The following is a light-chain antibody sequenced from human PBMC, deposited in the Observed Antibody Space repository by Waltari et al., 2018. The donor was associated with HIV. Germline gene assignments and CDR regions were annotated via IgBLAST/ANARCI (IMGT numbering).Light chain of an antibody. CDR1: ALPQQY. CDR3: QSADSSGTWV. V-gene: IGLV3-25*03. J-gene: IGLJ3*02. CDR2: KDS. Sequence: SYELTQPPSVSVSPGQTARLTCSGDALPQQYAHWYQQKPGQAPVVVIYKDSERPSGIPERFSGSSSGTTVTLTISGVQAEDEADYYCQSADSSGTWVFGGGTKLTVL.